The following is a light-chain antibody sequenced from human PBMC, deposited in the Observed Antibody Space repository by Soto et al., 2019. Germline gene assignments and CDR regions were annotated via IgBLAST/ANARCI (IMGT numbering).Light chain of an antibody. CDR3: QQYDIYPLT. CDR1: QSISGW. V-gene: IGKV1-5*03. Sequence: DIQMTQSPSTLSASVGDRVTMTCRASQSISGWFAWYQQKPGKALKLLINKASTLESGVPSRFSGSGFGTEFILTISSLQPDDFATYYCQQYDIYPLTFGGGTKVEIK. CDR2: KAS. J-gene: IGKJ4*01.